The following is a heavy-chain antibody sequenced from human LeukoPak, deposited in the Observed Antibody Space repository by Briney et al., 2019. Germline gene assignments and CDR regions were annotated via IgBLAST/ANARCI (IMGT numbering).Heavy chain of an antibody. V-gene: IGHV3-66*01. Sequence: SGGSLRLSCAASGFTVSDNYMNWVRQAPGKGLEWVSVIYSGGSTYYADSVKGRFTISRDNSKNTLDLQMESLRAEDTAVYYCARGTSPASDHWGQGTLVTVSS. CDR3: ARGTSPASDH. J-gene: IGHJ4*02. CDR2: IYSGGST. CDR1: GFTVSDNY.